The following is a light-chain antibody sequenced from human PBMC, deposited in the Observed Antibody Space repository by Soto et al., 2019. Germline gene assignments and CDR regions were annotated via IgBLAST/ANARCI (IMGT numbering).Light chain of an antibody. CDR2: DAS. CDR1: QSFSSY. J-gene: IGKJ2*01. Sequence: EIVLTQSPATLSLSPGERATLSCRASQSFSSYLAWYQQKPGKAPRLLIYDASNRATGIPARFSGSGSGTDFTLTISSLEPADFAVYYCQQRSNWHPKYTFGQGTKLEIK. CDR3: QQRSNWHPKYT. V-gene: IGKV3-11*01.